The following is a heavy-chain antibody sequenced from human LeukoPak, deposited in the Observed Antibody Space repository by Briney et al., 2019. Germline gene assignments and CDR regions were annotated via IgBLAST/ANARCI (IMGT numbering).Heavy chain of an antibody. J-gene: IGHJ4*02. D-gene: IGHD2-2*01. CDR1: GGSISSYY. CDR2: IYYSGST. V-gene: IGHV4-59*08. CDR3: ASDCSSTSCYGSDY. Sequence: SETLSLTCTVSGGSISSYYWSWIRQPPGKGLEWIGYIYYSGSTNYNPSLKSRVTISVDKSKNQFSLKLSSVTAADTAVYYCASDCSSTSCYGSDYWGQGTLVTVSS.